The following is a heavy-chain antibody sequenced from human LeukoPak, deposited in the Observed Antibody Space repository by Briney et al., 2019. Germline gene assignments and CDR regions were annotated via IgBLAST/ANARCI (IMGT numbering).Heavy chain of an antibody. V-gene: IGHV3-30*02. CDR3: ARDVAWYCTRASCSYFGF. D-gene: IGHD2-2*01. J-gene: IGHJ4*02. Sequence: PGGSLRLSCEAPGFTFSQSGMHWVRQAPGKGLDWVSSIQYDENKKSYSDSVKGRFTVSRDNSKNTLFLQMNRLRVEDTAVYYCARDVAWYCTRASCSYFGFWGQGTLVTVSS. CDR2: IQYDENKK. CDR1: GFTFSQSG.